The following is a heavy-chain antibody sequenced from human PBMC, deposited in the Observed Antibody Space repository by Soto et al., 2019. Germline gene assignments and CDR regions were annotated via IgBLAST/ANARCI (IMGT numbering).Heavy chain of an antibody. V-gene: IGHV1-3*01. CDR2: INAGNGNT. CDR1: GYTFTSYA. Sequence: ASVKVSCKASGYTFTSYAMHWVRQAPGQRLEWMGWINAGNGNTKYSQKFQGRVTITRDTSASTAYMELSSLRSEDTAVYYCARHGGGKDYYYYYGMDVWGQGTTVTVSS. D-gene: IGHD2-15*01. J-gene: IGHJ6*02. CDR3: ARHGGGKDYYYYYGMDV.